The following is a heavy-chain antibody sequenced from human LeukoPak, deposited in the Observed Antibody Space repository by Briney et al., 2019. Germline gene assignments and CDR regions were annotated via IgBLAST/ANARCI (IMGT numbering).Heavy chain of an antibody. CDR2: IYTSGST. D-gene: IGHD1-26*01. V-gene: IGHV4-4*07. J-gene: IGHJ6*03. CDR1: GGSISSYY. CDR3: ARALRAYSGSYYYYYMDV. Sequence: SETLSLTCTVSGGSISSYYWSWIRQPAGKGLEWIGRIYTSGSTNYNPSLKSRVTISVDTSKNQFSLKLSSVTAADTAVYYCARALRAYSGSYYYYYMDVWGKGTTVTVSS.